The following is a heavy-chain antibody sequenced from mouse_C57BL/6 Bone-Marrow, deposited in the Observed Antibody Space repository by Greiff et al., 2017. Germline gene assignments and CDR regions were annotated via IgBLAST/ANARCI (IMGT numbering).Heavy chain of an antibody. J-gene: IGHJ4*01. CDR2: IYPGGGYT. CDR3: ARRDYGSSYVDY. Sequence: QVHVKQSGAELVRPGTSVKMSCKASGYTFTNYWIGWAKQRPGHGLEWIGDIYPGGGYTNYNEKFKGKATLTADKSSSTAYMQFSSLTAEDSAIYYCARRDYGSSYVDYWGQGTSVTVSS. V-gene: IGHV1-63*01. CDR1: GYTFTNYW. D-gene: IGHD1-1*01.